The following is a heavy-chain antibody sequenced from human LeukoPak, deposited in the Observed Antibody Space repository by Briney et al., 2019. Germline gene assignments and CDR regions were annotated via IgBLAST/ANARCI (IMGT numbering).Heavy chain of an antibody. CDR3: AKQSITMTQYYFDY. J-gene: IGHJ4*02. V-gene: IGHV3-21*01. CDR1: GFTFSSYS. Sequence: SGGSLRLSCAASGFTFSSYSMNWVRQAPGKGLEWVSSISSSSSYIYYADSVKGRFTISRDNAKHSLYLQMNSLRAEDTAVYYCAKQSITMTQYYFDYWGQGTLVTVSS. D-gene: IGHD3-22*01. CDR2: ISSSSSYI.